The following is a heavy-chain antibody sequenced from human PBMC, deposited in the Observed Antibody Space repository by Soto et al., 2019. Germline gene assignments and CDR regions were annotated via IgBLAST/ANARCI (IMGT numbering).Heavy chain of an antibody. V-gene: IGHV3-33*01. CDR2: LGFDGGGR. CDR3: AREPVGPDYAMDV. D-gene: IGHD1-26*01. J-gene: IGHJ6*02. Sequence: QMQLVESGGGVVQPGTSLRLSCAASGFDISSYGMHWVRQTPGKGLEWVAVLGFDGGGRYYADSVKGRFTISRDNSKKMLYLQMDSLRAEDTALYYCAREPVGPDYAMDVWGQGTTVTVSS. CDR1: GFDISSYG.